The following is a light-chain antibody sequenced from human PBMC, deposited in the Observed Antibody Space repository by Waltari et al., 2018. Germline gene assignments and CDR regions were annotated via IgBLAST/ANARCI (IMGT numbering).Light chain of an antibody. CDR3: CSYAGSYTWV. CDR1: SSDIGAWKY. Sequence: QSALTQPRSVSGSPGQSVTISCSGTSSDIGAWKYVSWYQQHPGKAPKLLISEAIKWPSGVPDRFSGSKSGNTASLTISGLQAEDEAEYYCCSYAGSYTWVFGGGTKVTVL. J-gene: IGLJ3*02. V-gene: IGLV2-11*01. CDR2: EAI.